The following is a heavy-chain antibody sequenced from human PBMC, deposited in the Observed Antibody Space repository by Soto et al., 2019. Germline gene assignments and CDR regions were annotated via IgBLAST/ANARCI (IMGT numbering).Heavy chain of an antibody. CDR3: ARGGSLYCYFDL. CDR2: INAGNGNT. V-gene: IGHV1-3*01. J-gene: IGHJ2*01. CDR1: GYTFTSYA. D-gene: IGHD1-26*01. Sequence: QVQLVQSGAEVKKPGASVKVSCKASGYTFTSYAMHWVRQAPGQRLEWMGWINAGNGNTKYSQKFQGRVTITRDTSASTAYMGLSSLRSEDTAVYYCARGGSLYCYFDLWGRGTLVTVSS.